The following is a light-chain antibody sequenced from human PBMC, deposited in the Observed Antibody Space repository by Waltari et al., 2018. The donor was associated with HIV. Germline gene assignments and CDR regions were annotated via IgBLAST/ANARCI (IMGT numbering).Light chain of an antibody. CDR3: SSYTSINTWV. J-gene: IGLJ3*02. CDR1: SSDVGGYNY. CDR2: DVS. V-gene: IGLV2-14*03. Sequence: QSALTQPASVSGSPGQSITISCTGTSSDVGGYNYVSWYQQNPGKAPKLMIFDVSNRPSGVSNRFSGSKSGNTASLTISGLQAEDEADYYCSSYTSINTWVFGTGTKLTVL.